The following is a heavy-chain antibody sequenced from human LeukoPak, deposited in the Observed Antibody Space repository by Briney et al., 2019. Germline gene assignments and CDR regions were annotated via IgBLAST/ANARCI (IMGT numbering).Heavy chain of an antibody. V-gene: IGHV3-7*01. J-gene: IGHJ3*02. CDR3: ATISAQTFDI. D-gene: IGHD5-24*01. CDR1: GFSFRSHW. Sequence: GGSLRLSCVGSGFSFRSHWVNWVRQSPGKALEWVANIKPDGSDKYYVDSARGRFTVSRDNAKNSAFLQMNSLRAEDTAIYYCATISAQTFDIWGQGTLVSVSS. CDR2: IKPDGSDK.